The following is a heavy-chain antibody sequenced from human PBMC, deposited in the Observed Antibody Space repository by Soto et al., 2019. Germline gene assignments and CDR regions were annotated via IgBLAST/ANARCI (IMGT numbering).Heavy chain of an antibody. J-gene: IGHJ5*02. Sequence: QMQLVQSRSEVKKPWASVTDSCKASGYTFNRYGITWVRQAPGQGLEGMGWRSADSDHTNYSQKFQGRVTMTTETSTATAYLELRSLTSDDTAVYYCARGPPCSGRTCYSPVVLYGSDAWGQGTLVTVAS. CDR2: RSADSDHT. D-gene: IGHD2-15*01. CDR3: ARGPPCSGRTCYSPVVLYGSDA. V-gene: IGHV1-18*01. CDR1: GYTFNRYG.